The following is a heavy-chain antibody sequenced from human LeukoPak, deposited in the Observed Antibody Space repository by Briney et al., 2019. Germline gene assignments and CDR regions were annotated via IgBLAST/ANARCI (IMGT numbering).Heavy chain of an antibody. CDR3: ARVSGGNGYNNDY. J-gene: IGHJ4*02. V-gene: IGHV4-34*01. CDR1: GGSFSGYS. CDR2: INHSGST. Sequence: SETLSLTCAVYGGSFSGYSWSWIRQPPGKGLEWIGEINHSGSTNYNPSLKSRVTISIDTSKNQFSLRLSSVTAADTAVYYCARVSGGNGYNNDYWGQGTLVTVSS. D-gene: IGHD5-24*01.